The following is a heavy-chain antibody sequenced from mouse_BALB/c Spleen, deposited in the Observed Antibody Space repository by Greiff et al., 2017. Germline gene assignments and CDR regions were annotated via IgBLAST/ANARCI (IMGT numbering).Heavy chain of an antibody. CDR2: INSNGGST. CDR3: ARGAYYYGSPYAMDY. CDR1: GFTFSSYG. V-gene: IGHV5-6-3*01. D-gene: IGHD1-1*01. J-gene: IGHJ4*01. Sequence: EVQRVESGGGLVQPGGSLKLSCAASGFTFSSYGMSWVRQTPDKRLELVATINSNGGSTYYPDSVKGRFTISRDNAKNTLYLQMSSLKSEDTAMYYFARGAYYYGSPYAMDYWGQGTSVTVSS.